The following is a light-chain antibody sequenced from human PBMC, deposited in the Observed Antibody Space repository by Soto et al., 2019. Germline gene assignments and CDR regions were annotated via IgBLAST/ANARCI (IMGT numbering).Light chain of an antibody. CDR1: QSVSIN. Sequence: EILMRQSPATLSVSPGERATLSCRASQSVSINLAWYQQKPGQPPRLLIYGASTRATDVPAGFSGSGSGTEFTLTISSLQSEDFAVYYCQQYKNWPTFGQGTKVDIK. J-gene: IGKJ2*01. CDR2: GAS. V-gene: IGKV3-15*01. CDR3: QQYKNWPT.